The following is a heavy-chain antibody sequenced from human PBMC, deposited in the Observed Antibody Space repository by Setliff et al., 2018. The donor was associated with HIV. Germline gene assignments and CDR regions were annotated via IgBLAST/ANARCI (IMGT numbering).Heavy chain of an antibody. CDR1: GGSLSSYF. V-gene: IGHV4-59*08. J-gene: IGHJ5*02. CDR2: IYDTGKI. Sequence: SETLSLTCIVSGGSLSSYFWSRIRQSPGKGLEWIGNIYDTGKINYNPSLKGRVTMSIDMSEDQFSLNLRSVTAADTAVYYCASRVYYYDESRTLREEGFVPWGQGTLVTVSS. CDR3: ASRVYYYDESRTLREEGFVP. D-gene: IGHD3-22*01.